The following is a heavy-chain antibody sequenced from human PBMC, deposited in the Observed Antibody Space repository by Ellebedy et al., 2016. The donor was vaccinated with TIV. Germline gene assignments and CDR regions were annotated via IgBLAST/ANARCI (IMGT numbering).Heavy chain of an antibody. CDR3: ARAHCSSISCYFDY. CDR2: ISAYNGNT. D-gene: IGHD2-2*01. CDR1: SYTFSDYG. J-gene: IGHJ4*02. Sequence: ASVKVSXKTSSYTFSDYGITWVRQAPGQGFEWMGWISAYNGNTNYVQKLQGRVTMTIDTSTSTAYMELGSLRSDDTAVYYCARAHCSSISCYFDYWGQGTLVTVSS. V-gene: IGHV1-18*04.